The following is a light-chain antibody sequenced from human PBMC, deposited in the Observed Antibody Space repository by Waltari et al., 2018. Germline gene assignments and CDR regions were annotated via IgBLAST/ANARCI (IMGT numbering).Light chain of an antibody. CDR3: CSYAGNYVWV. V-gene: IGLV2-23*02. CDR1: SSDIGMYDI. J-gene: IGLJ3*02. Sequence: QSALTQPAAVSGSPGQSVTISCTGASSDIGMYDIVSWYQQHPGNAPKLVISDVSKRPSGVSDRFSGSKSGDTASLTISGLQFEDEADYYCCSYAGNYVWVFGGGTRLTVL. CDR2: DVS.